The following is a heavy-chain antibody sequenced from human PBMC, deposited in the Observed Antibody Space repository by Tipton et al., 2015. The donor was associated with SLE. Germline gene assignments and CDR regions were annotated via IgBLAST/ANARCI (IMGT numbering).Heavy chain of an antibody. CDR2: ISSSGSTI. CDR1: GFTFSSYE. J-gene: IGHJ3*02. Sequence: SLRLSCAASGFTFSSYEMNWVRQAPGKGLEWVSYISSSGSTIYNADSVKGRFTISRDNAKNSLYLQMNSLRAEDTAVYYCARRHFGVVFISAFDIWGQGTMVTVSS. V-gene: IGHV3-48*03. CDR3: ARRHFGVVFISAFDI. D-gene: IGHD3-3*01.